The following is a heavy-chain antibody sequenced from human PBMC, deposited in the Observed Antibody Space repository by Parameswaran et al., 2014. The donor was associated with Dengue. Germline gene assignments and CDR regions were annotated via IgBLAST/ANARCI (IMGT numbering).Heavy chain of an antibody. D-gene: IGHD2-2*01. CDR3: ARDMYCSSTSCSVLGMDV. CDR2: ISSSSSYI. J-gene: IGHJ6*02. Sequence: KWIRQPPGKGLEWVSSISSSSSYIYYADSVKGRFTISRDNAKNSLYLQMNSLRAEDTAVYYCARDMYCSSTSCSVLGMDVWGQGTTVTVSS. V-gene: IGHV3-21*01.